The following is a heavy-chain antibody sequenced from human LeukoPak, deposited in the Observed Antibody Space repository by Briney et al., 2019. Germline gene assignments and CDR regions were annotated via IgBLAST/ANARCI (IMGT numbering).Heavy chain of an antibody. Sequence: SETLSLTCAVYGGSFSGYYWSWIRQPPGEGLEWIGEINHSGSTNYNPPLKGRVTISVDTSKNQFSLKLSSVTAADTAVYYCARGHNWNYLSRYYYYYMDVWGKGTTVTVSS. J-gene: IGHJ6*03. CDR3: ARGHNWNYLSRYYYYYMDV. CDR1: GGSFSGYY. V-gene: IGHV4-34*01. CDR2: INHSGST. D-gene: IGHD1-7*01.